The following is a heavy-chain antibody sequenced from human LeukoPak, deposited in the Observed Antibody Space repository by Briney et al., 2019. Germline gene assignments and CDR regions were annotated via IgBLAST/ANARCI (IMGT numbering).Heavy chain of an antibody. D-gene: IGHD3-16*02. V-gene: IGHV1-69*05. CDR1: GGTFSSYA. Sequence: SVKVSCKASGGTFSSYAISWVRQAPGQGLEWMGGIIPIFGTANYAQKFQGRVTITTDESTSTAYVELSSLRSEDTAVYYCAILPYDYVWGSYRLYYFDYWGQGTLVTVSS. CDR3: AILPYDYVWGSYRLYYFDY. J-gene: IGHJ4*02. CDR2: IIPIFGTA.